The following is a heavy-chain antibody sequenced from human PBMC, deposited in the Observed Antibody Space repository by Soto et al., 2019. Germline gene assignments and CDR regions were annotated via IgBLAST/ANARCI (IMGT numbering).Heavy chain of an antibody. CDR2: IIPIFGTA. D-gene: IGHD6-19*01. J-gene: IGHJ6*02. Sequence: QVQLVQSGAEVKKPGSSVKVSCKASGGTFSSYAISWVRQAPGQGLEWMGGIIPIFGTANYAQEFQGRVTITADESTSTAYMELSSLRSEDTAVYYCARDSSGWYGDYYYGMDVWGQGTTVTVSS. CDR1: GGTFSSYA. CDR3: ARDSSGWYGDYYYGMDV. V-gene: IGHV1-69*12.